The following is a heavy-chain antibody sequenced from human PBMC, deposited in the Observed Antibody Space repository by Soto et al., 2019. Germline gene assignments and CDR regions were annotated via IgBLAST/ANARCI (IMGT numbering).Heavy chain of an antibody. CDR1: GYTFTGYY. CDR2: INPNSGGT. V-gene: IGHV1-2*04. J-gene: IGHJ3*02. CDR3: ARARRQLWPPDAFDI. D-gene: IGHD5-18*01. Sequence: ASVKVSCKASGYTFTGYYMHWVQQAPGQGLEWMGWINPNSGGTNYAQKFQGWVTMTRDTSISTAYMELSRLRSDDTAVYYCARARRQLWPPDAFDIWGQGTMVTVSS.